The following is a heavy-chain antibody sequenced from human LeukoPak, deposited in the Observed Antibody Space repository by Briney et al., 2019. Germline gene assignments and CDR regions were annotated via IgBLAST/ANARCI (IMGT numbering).Heavy chain of an antibody. D-gene: IGHD6-19*01. J-gene: IGHJ4*02. CDR2: ISSGSSTI. Sequence: GGSLRLSCAASGFTFSSYSMNWVRQAPGKGLEWVSYISSGSSTIYYADSVKGRFTISRDNAKNSLYLQMNSLRDEDTAVYYCASDSVAVAGTIDYWGQGTLVTVSS. V-gene: IGHV3-48*02. CDR1: GFTFSSYS. CDR3: ASDSVAVAGTIDY.